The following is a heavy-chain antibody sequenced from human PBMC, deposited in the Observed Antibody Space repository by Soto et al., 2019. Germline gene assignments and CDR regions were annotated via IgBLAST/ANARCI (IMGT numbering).Heavy chain of an antibody. V-gene: IGHV3-48*03. CDR2: IRANDESI. Sequence: PXGSLRFSCVASGFDFRSYEMNWVRQAPGKGLDWVSNIRANDESIYYADSVKGRVSVSRDNAKNSLFLEMNSLRVDDTAVYYCARETLRDAIDIWGQGTMVTVSS. CDR1: GFDFRSYE. CDR3: ARETLRDAIDI. J-gene: IGHJ3*02.